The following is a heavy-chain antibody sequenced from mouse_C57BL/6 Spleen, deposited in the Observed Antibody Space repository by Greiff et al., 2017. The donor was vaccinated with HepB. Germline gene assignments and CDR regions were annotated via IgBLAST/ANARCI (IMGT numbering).Heavy chain of an antibody. Sequence: QVQLQQSGPGLVAPSQRLSITCTVSGFSLTSYGVDWVRQSPGKGLEWLGVIWGVGSTNYNSALKSRLSISKDNSKSQVFLKMNSLQTDDTAMYYCASAGHDYDRFAYWGQGTLVTVSA. CDR3: ASAGHDYDRFAY. CDR2: IWGVGST. J-gene: IGHJ3*01. CDR1: GFSLTSYG. D-gene: IGHD2-4*01. V-gene: IGHV2-6*01.